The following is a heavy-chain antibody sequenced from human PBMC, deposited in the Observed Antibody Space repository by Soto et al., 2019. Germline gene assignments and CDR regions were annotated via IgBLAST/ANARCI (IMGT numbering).Heavy chain of an antibody. CDR2: ISAYNGNT. D-gene: IGHD3-22*01. J-gene: IGHJ4*02. CDR3: ARLEDSSGYGDFGY. V-gene: IGHV1-18*04. CDR1: GYTFTSYG. Sequence: DSVKVSCKASGYTFTSYGISWVRQAPGPGLEWMGWISAYNGNTNYAQKLQGRVTMTTDTSTSTAYMELRSLRSDDTAVYYCARLEDSSGYGDFGYWGQGTLVTVSS.